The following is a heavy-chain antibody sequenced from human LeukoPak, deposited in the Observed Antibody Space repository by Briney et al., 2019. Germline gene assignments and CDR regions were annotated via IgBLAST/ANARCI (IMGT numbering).Heavy chain of an antibody. J-gene: IGHJ6*03. CDR3: ARAVTSKVWYYYYYMDV. Sequence: PSETLSLTCTVSGYSTSSGYYWGWIRQPPGKGLEWIGSIYHSGSTYYNPSPKSRVTISVDTSKNQFSLKLSSVTAADTAVYYCARAVTSKVWYYYYYMDVWGKGTTVTVSS. D-gene: IGHD3-16*01. CDR2: IYHSGST. CDR1: GYSTSSGYY. V-gene: IGHV4-38-2*02.